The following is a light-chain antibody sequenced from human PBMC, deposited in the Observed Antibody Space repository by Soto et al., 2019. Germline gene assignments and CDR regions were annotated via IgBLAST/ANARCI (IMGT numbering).Light chain of an antibody. CDR1: SGSVSTSYY. J-gene: IGLJ3*02. CDR3: VLYMGTGISV. V-gene: IGLV8-61*01. CDR2: STN. Sequence: QTVVTQEPSFSVSPGRTGTLTCGLSSGSVSTSYYPSWYQLTPGQAPRTLIYSTNTRSSGVPNRFSGSILENKAALTITGAQADDESDYYCVLYMGTGISVFGGGTKLTVL.